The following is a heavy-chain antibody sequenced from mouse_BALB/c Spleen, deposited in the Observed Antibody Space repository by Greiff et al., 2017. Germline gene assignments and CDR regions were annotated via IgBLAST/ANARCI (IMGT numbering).Heavy chain of an antibody. V-gene: IGHV5-17*02. Sequence: EVQRVESGGGLVQPGGSRKLSCAASGFTFSSFGMHWVRQAPEKGLEWVAYISSGSSTIYYADTVKGRFTISRDNPKNTLFLQMTSLRAEDTAMYYGARSWDDAMDYWGQGTSVTVSS. J-gene: IGHJ4*01. D-gene: IGHD4-1*01. CDR2: ISSGSSTI. CDR1: GFTFSSFG. CDR3: ARSWDDAMDY.